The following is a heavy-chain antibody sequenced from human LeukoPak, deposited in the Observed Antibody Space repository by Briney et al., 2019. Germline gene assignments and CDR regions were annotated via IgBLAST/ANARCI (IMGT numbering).Heavy chain of an antibody. Sequence: GGSLRLSCAASGFTFSTSGMHWVRQALGKGLEWVTFIQYDGDFKYYADSVKGRFIVSRDNPKNTVYLQMNSLRADDTAVYYCGREDCGGGRCCSAYWGQGTLVTVAS. CDR3: GREDCGGGRCCSAY. D-gene: IGHD2-15*01. V-gene: IGHV3-30*02. CDR2: IQYDGDFK. CDR1: GFTFSTSG. J-gene: IGHJ4*02.